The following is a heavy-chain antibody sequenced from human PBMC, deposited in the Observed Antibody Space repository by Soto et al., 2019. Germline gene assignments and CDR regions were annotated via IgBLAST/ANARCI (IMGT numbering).Heavy chain of an antibody. CDR1: GFTFSNYA. V-gene: IGHV3-23*01. Sequence: GGSLRLSCAASGFTFSNYAMSWVRQAPGKGPERVSGTTNSGENTHYADSVKGRFTISRDNSKNTLYLQMNSLRAEDTAVYYCARKGDSSSWFFDYWGQGILVTVSS. CDR3: ARKGDSSSWFFDY. D-gene: IGHD6-13*01. J-gene: IGHJ4*02. CDR2: TTNSGENT.